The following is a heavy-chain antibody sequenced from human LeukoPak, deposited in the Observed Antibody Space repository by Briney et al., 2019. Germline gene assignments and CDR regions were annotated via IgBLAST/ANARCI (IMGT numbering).Heavy chain of an antibody. CDR3: ARGGGYYTFNYYYYMDV. Sequence: AAVKVSCKASGYTFTRYEINWVRPATGQGVEWMAGMNPNSGNTGYAQKFQGRVTMTRDTSISTAYMELSSLRSEDTAVYYCARGGGYYTFNYYYYMDVWGKGTTVTVSS. J-gene: IGHJ6*03. CDR1: GYTFTRYE. CDR2: MNPNSGNT. D-gene: IGHD3-3*01. V-gene: IGHV1-8*01.